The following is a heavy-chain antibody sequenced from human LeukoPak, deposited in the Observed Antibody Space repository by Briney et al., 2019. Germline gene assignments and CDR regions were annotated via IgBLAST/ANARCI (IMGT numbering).Heavy chain of an antibody. Sequence: PGGSLRLSCAASGFTFSSYGMSWVRQAPGKGLEWVSAISGSGGSTYYADSVKGRVTISRDNSKNTLYLQMNSLRAEDQAVYYCAKGRNSYYDILTGYYNVPDAFDIWGQGTMVTVSS. D-gene: IGHD3-9*01. CDR1: GFTFSSYG. CDR2: ISGSGGST. CDR3: AKGRNSYYDILTGYYNVPDAFDI. J-gene: IGHJ3*02. V-gene: IGHV3-23*01.